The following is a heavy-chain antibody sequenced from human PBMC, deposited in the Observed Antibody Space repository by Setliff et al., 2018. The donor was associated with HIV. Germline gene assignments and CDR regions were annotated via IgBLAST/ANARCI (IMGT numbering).Heavy chain of an antibody. Sequence: PSETLSLTCTVSGGSISSDSYYWGWIRQPPGKGLEWIASINYSGNTYHNPSLKTRVTISVDTSKNQFSLKLSSVTAADTGVYYCARDGATSNWDKKVLDAWGQGTRVTVS. CDR3: ARDGATSNWDKKVLDA. D-gene: IGHD2-2*01. CDR1: GGSISSDSYY. V-gene: IGHV4-39*07. CDR2: INYSGNT. J-gene: IGHJ5*02.